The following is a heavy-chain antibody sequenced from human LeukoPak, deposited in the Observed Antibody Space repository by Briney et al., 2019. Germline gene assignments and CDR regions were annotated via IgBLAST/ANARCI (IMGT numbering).Heavy chain of an antibody. V-gene: IGHV6-1*01. D-gene: IGHD4-11*01. Sequence: SQTLSLTCAISGDSVSTNSAAWNWIRQSPSRGLEWLGRTYYRSKYYFDYAVSAKSRITINPDTSKNQFSLQLSSVTPEDTAVYYCARERLHDYSRTLDYWGQGTLVTVSS. CDR2: TYYRSKYYF. J-gene: IGHJ4*02. CDR1: GDSVSTNSAA. CDR3: ARERLHDYSRTLDY.